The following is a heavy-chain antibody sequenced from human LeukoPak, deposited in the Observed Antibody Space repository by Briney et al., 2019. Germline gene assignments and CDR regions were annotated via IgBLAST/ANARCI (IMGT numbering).Heavy chain of an antibody. D-gene: IGHD5-24*01. Sequence: SETLSLTCTVSGGSISSYYWSWIRQPAGKGLEWIGRIYTSGSITYNPSLKSRVSMSVDTSKNQFSLKLSSVTAADTAVYYCARVFVRWLQPPGWFDPWGQGTLVTVSS. CDR2: IYTSGSI. CDR3: ARVFVRWLQPPGWFDP. CDR1: GGSISSYY. V-gene: IGHV4-4*07. J-gene: IGHJ5*02.